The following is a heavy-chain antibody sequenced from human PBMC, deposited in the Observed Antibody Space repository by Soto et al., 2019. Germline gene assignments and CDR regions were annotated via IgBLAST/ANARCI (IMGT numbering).Heavy chain of an antibody. D-gene: IGHD3-22*01. V-gene: IGHV3-23*01. Sequence: SLRLSCAASGFTFNISAMTWVRQAPGKGLEWVSAISRYGDITYYADSVEGRFTISRDNSKNTLYLQMNSLRAEDTAVYYCAKDRYLDHDSRGYLFDNWGQGTPVTVSS. CDR1: GFTFNISA. CDR2: ISRYGDIT. J-gene: IGHJ4*02. CDR3: AKDRYLDHDSRGYLFDN.